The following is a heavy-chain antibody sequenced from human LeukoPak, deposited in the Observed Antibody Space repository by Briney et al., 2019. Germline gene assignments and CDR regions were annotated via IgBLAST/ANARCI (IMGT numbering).Heavy chain of an antibody. D-gene: IGHD3-10*01. CDR3: AKDGHYYGSGSRVIDI. CDR2: ISSSSSYI. Sequence: GGSLRLSCAASGFTFSSYSMNWVRQAPGKGLEWVSSISSSSSYIYYADSVKGRFTISRDNAKNSLYLQMNSLRAEDTAVYYCAKDGHYYGSGSRVIDIWGQGTMVTVSS. J-gene: IGHJ3*02. CDR1: GFTFSSYS. V-gene: IGHV3-21*04.